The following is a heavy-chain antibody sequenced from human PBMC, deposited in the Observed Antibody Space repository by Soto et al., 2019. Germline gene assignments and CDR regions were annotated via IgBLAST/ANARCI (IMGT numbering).Heavy chain of an antibody. CDR1: GFTFSTYG. Sequence: XGSLRLSLAASGFTFSTYGMHWVRQAPGKGLVWVSRLDNDGTNTRYADSVKGRFTVSRDNGKNTVYLQMDSLRAEDTAVYYCARDGGTYFDYWGQGTLVTVSS. J-gene: IGHJ4*02. V-gene: IGHV3-74*01. CDR3: ARDGGTYFDY. D-gene: IGHD3-16*01. CDR2: LDNDGTNT.